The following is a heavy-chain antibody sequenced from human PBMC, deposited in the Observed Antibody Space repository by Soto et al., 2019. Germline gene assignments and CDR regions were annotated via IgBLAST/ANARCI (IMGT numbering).Heavy chain of an antibody. CDR1: GYSFTSYW. D-gene: IGHD3-10*01. V-gene: IGHV5-51*01. CDR2: IYPGDSDT. J-gene: IGHJ6*02. Sequence: GESLKISCKGSGYSFTSYWIGWVRQMPGKGLEWMGIIYPGDSDTRYSSSFQGQVTISADKSISTAYLQWSSLKASDSAMYYCARQVSQTGKFYYYGMDVWGQGTXVTVSS. CDR3: ARQVSQTGKFYYYGMDV.